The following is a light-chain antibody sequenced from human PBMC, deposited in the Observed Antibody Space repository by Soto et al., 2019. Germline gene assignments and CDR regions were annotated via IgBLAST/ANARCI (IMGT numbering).Light chain of an antibody. CDR1: SSDVGGYNY. CDR2: EVS. V-gene: IGLV2-14*01. CDR3: SSYTGNNNYVV. Sequence: QSALTQPASVSGSPGQSITIPCTGTSSDVGGYNYVSWYQQHPGKTPKLMIYEVSNRPSGVSNRFSGSKSGNTASLTISGLQAEDEADYYCSSYTGNNNYVVFGGGTKLTVL. J-gene: IGLJ2*01.